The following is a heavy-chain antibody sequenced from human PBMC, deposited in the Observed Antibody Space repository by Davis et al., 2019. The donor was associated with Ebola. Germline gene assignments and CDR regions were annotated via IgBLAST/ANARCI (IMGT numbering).Heavy chain of an antibody. V-gene: IGHV3-9*01. CDR3: AKVGLPYCGGDCYSSFDY. Sequence: GGSLRLSCAASGFTFDDYAMHWVRQAPGKGLEWVSGISWNSGSIGYADSVKGRFTISRDNAKNSLYLQMNSLRAEDTALYYCAKVGLPYCGGDCYSSFDYWGQGTLVTVSS. CDR1: GFTFDDYA. J-gene: IGHJ4*02. CDR2: ISWNSGSI. D-gene: IGHD2-21*01.